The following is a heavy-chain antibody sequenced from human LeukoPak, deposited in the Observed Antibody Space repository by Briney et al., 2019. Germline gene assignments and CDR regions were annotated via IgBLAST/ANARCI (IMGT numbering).Heavy chain of an antibody. Sequence: KPSETLPLTCTVSGDSISTTTYYWGWIRQPPGKGLEWIGSFYYSGSPYYNPSLKSRVTISVDTSKNQFSLKLTSVTAADTAVYYCARHQNHQPHDYWGQGTLVTVSS. J-gene: IGHJ4*02. D-gene: IGHD1-14*01. CDR2: FYYSGSP. CDR1: GDSISTTTYY. V-gene: IGHV4-39*01. CDR3: ARHQNHQPHDY.